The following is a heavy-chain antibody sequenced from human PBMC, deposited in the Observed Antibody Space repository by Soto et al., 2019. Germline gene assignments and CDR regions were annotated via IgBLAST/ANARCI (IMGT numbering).Heavy chain of an antibody. CDR1: GFTFSSYG. Sequence: QVQLVESGGGVVQPGRSLRLSCAASGFTFSSYGMHWVRQAPGKGLEWVAVIWYDGSNKYYADSVKGRFTISRDNSKNTLYLQMNSLRAEDTAVYYCAREHQLLPDSWGQGTLFTVSS. V-gene: IGHV3-33*01. CDR3: AREHQLLPDS. J-gene: IGHJ4*02. D-gene: IGHD2-2*01. CDR2: IWYDGSNK.